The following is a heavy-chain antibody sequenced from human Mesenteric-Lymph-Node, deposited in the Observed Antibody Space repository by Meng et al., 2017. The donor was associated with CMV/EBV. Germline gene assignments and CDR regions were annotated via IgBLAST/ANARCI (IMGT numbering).Heavy chain of an antibody. D-gene: IGHD2-2*01. CDR3: ARAPRYCSSTSCSQGFDP. CDR1: GHTFTSYG. CDR2: ISAYNGNT. Sequence: ASVKVSCKASGHTFTSYGISWVRQAPGQGLEWMGWISAYNGNTNYAQKLQGRVTMTTDTSTSTAYMELRSLRSDDTAVYYCARAPRYCSSTSCSQGFDPWGQGTLVTVSS. V-gene: IGHV1-18*01. J-gene: IGHJ5*02.